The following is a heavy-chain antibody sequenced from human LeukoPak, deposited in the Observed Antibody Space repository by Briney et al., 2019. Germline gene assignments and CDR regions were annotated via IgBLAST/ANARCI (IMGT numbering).Heavy chain of an antibody. J-gene: IGHJ5*02. Sequence: GASVKVSCKASGYTFTSYYMHWVRQAPGQGLEWMGLINPTGGSTGYAQQFQRRVTMTRDMSTSTDYMELSSLRSEDTAIYYCARDNSVGDNAWWFDPWGQGTLVTVSS. CDR1: GYTFTSYY. V-gene: IGHV1-46*01. D-gene: IGHD1-26*01. CDR2: INPTGGST. CDR3: ARDNSVGDNAWWFDP.